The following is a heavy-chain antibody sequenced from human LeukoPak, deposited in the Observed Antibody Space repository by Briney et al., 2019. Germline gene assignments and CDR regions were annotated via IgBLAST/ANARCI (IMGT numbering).Heavy chain of an antibody. CDR3: ARTVLPQNWFDP. D-gene: IGHD3-10*01. J-gene: IGHJ5*02. CDR1: GGYISSYY. V-gene: IGHV4-59*01. CDR2: IYYSGST. Sequence: SETLSLTCTVSGGYISSYYWSWIRQPPGKGLEWIGYIYYSGSTNYNPSLKSRVTISVDTSKNQFSLKLSSVTAADTAVYYCARTVLPQNWFDPWGQGTLVTVSS.